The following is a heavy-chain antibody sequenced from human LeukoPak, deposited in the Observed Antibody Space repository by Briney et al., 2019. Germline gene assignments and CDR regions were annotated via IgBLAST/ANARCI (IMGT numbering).Heavy chain of an antibody. Sequence: PGGSLRLSCAASGFTFSSYGMHWVRQAPGKGLEWVAVISYDGSNKYYADSVKGRFTISRDNSKNTLYLQMNSLRAEDTAVYYCAKDLNYYGSGSYLFDYWGQGTLVTVSS. CDR1: GFTFSSYG. CDR3: AKDLNYYGSGSYLFDY. CDR2: ISYDGSNK. V-gene: IGHV3-30*18. J-gene: IGHJ4*02. D-gene: IGHD3-10*01.